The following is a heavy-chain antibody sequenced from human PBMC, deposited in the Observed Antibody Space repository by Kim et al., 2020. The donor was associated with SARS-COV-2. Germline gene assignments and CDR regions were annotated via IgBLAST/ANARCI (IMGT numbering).Heavy chain of an antibody. CDR1: GYSFTSYW. CDR3: ARFNAVAGWGSYYGMDV. J-gene: IGHJ6*02. V-gene: IGHV5-10-1*01. D-gene: IGHD6-19*01. Sequence: GESLKISCKGSGYSFTSYWISWVRQMPGKGLEWMGRIDPSDSYTNYSPSFQGHVTISADKSISTAYLQWSSLKASDTAMYYCARFNAVAGWGSYYGMDVWGQGTTVTVSS. CDR2: IDPSDSYT.